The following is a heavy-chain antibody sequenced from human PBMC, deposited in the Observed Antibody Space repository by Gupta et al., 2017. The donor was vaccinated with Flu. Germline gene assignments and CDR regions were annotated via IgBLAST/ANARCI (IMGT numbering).Heavy chain of an antibody. D-gene: IGHD3-22*01. CDR2: IIPIFGTA. J-gene: IGHJ4*02. CDR1: GGTFSSYA. V-gene: IGHV1-69*06. CDR3: ARSRSDYYDSSGYYGY. Sequence: QVQLVQSGAAVKKHGSSVKVSCKASGGTFSSYAISWVRQAPGQGLEWMGGIIPIFGTANYAQKFQGRVTITADKSTSTAYMELSSLRSEDTAVYYCARSRSDYYDSSGYYGYWGQGTLVTVSS.